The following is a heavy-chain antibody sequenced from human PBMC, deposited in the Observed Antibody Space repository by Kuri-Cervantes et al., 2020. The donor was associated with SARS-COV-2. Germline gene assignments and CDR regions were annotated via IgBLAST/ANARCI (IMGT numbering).Heavy chain of an antibody. Sequence: SVKVSCKASGGTFISYAISWVRQPPGQGLEWMGGIIPFFGTANYAQKFQGRVTLTADDSTSTAHMELSSLRSEDTAVYYCAADMAYCGGDCYSNYHYFNGMDVWGQGTTVTVSS. V-gene: IGHV1-69*13. D-gene: IGHD2-21*02. J-gene: IGHJ6*02. CDR3: AADMAYCGGDCYSNYHYFNGMDV. CDR2: IIPFFGTA. CDR1: GGTFISYA.